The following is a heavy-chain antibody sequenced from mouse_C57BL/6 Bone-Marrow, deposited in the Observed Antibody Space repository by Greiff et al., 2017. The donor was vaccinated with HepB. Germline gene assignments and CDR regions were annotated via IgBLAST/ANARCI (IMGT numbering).Heavy chain of an antibody. V-gene: IGHV1-31*01. CDR2: IYPYNGVS. CDR1: GYSFTGYY. J-gene: IGHJ2*01. Sequence: EVKLQQSGPELVKPGASVKISCKASGYSFTGYYMHWVKQSHGNILDWIGYIYPYNGVSSYNQKFKGKATLTVDKSSSTAYMELRSLTSEDSAVYYCARDPFTTVVERDFDYWGQGTTLTVSS. CDR3: ARDPFTTVVERDFDY. D-gene: IGHD1-1*01.